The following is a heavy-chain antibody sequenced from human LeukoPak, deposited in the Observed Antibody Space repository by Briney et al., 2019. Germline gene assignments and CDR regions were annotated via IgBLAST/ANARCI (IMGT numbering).Heavy chain of an antibody. J-gene: IGHJ4*02. CDR1: GFTFSSYW. V-gene: IGHV3-7*01. Sequence: PGGSLRLSCAASGFTFSSYWMSWVRQAPGKGLEWVANIKQDGSEKYYVDSVKCRFTISRDNAKNSLYLQMNSLRAEDTAVYYCARTRITMIVGLASRFDYWGQGTLVTVSS. CDR3: ARTRITMIVGLASRFDY. CDR2: IKQDGSEK. D-gene: IGHD3-22*01.